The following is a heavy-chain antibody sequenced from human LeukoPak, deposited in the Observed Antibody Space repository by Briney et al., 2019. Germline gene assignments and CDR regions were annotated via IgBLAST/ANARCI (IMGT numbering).Heavy chain of an antibody. V-gene: IGHV1-18*01. CDR2: ISAYNGNT. CDR3: ARGPKPDYYDSHWFDP. CDR1: GYTFTSYG. J-gene: IGHJ5*02. D-gene: IGHD3-22*01. Sequence: ASVKVSCKASGYTFTSYGISWVRQAPGQGLEWMGWISAYNGNTNYAQKLQGRVTMTTDTSTSTAYMELRSLRSDDTAVYYCARGPKPDYYDSHWFDPWGQGTLVTVSS.